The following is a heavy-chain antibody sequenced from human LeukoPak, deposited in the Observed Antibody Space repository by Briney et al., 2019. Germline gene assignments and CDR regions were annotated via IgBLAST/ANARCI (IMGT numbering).Heavy chain of an antibody. J-gene: IGHJ3*02. CDR1: GFTFSNYA. Sequence: PGGSLRLSCAGSGFTFSNYAFSWVRQAPGKGLEWVSGISSSSSYIYYADSVKGRFTISRDNAKNSLYLQMNSLRAEDTAVYYCARVYYYDMMGAFDIWGQGTMVTVSS. V-gene: IGHV3-21*01. CDR2: ISSSSSYI. CDR3: ARVYYYDMMGAFDI. D-gene: IGHD3-22*01.